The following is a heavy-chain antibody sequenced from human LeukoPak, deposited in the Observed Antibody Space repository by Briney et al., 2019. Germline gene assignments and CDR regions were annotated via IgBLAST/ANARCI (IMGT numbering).Heavy chain of an antibody. CDR1: GFTFNSDW. CDR2: MKQDGSDK. CDR3: ARDVGGSLDY. D-gene: IGHD1-26*01. J-gene: IGHJ4*02. Sequence: GGSLRLSCAGSGFTFNSDWMAWVRQAPGKGLEWVANMKQDGSDKNYVDSVKGRFTISRDNAKNSLYLQMDSLRAEDTAVYYCARDVGGSLDYWGQGTLVTVSS. V-gene: IGHV3-7*05.